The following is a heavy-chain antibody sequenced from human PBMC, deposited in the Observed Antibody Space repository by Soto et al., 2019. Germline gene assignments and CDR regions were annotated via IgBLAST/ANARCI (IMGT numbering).Heavy chain of an antibody. D-gene: IGHD6-13*01. Sequence: PGGSLRLSCAASGFTFSDYYMSWIRQAPGKGLEWVSYISGSGSTIYYADPVKGRFTSSRDNAKNSLYLQMNSLRAEDAAVYYFASSIAAAGPYYYYYGMDVWGQGTTVTVSS. CDR1: GFTFSDYY. V-gene: IGHV3-11*01. CDR2: ISGSGSTI. CDR3: ASSIAAAGPYYYYYGMDV. J-gene: IGHJ6*02.